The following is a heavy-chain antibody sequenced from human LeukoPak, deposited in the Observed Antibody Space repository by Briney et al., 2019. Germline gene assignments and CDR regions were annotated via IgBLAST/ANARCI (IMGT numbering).Heavy chain of an antibody. CDR2: ISGSGGST. CDR3: AKDRGAILLWFGELFDY. Sequence: GGSLRLSCAASGFTFSSYAMSWVRQAPGKGLEWVSAISGSGGSTYYADSVKGRFTISRDNSKNTLYLQMNSLRAEDTAVYYCAKDRGAILLWFGELFDYWGQGTLVTVSS. J-gene: IGHJ4*02. CDR1: GFTFSSYA. V-gene: IGHV3-23*01. D-gene: IGHD3-10*01.